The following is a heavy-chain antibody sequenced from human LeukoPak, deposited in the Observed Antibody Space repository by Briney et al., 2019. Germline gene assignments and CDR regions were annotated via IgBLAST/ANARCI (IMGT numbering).Heavy chain of an antibody. CDR3: AREGAGGYGYDY. CDR1: GGTFSSYA. D-gene: IGHD5-18*01. CDR2: IIPIFGTA. V-gene: IGHV1-69*05. J-gene: IGHJ4*02. Sequence: SVKVSCKASGGTFSSYAISWVRQAPGQGLEWMGGIIPIFGTANYAQKFQGRVTITTDESTSTAYMELSSLRSEDTAVYYCAREGAGGYGYDYWGQGTLVTVSS.